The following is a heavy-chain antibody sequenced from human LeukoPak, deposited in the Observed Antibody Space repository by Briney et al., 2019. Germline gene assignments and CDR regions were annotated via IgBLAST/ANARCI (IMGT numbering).Heavy chain of an antibody. D-gene: IGHD5-18*01. J-gene: IGHJ4*02. CDR1: GYTFTSYY. Sequence: ASVKVSCKASGYTFTSYYMHWVRQVPGQGLEWMGIINPSGGSTSYAQKFQGRVTMTRDTSTSTVYMELSSLRSEDTAVYYCARDLGYSYGHHSYYFDYWGQGTLVTVSS. CDR3: ARDLGYSYGHHSYYFDY. CDR2: INPSGGST. V-gene: IGHV1-46*01.